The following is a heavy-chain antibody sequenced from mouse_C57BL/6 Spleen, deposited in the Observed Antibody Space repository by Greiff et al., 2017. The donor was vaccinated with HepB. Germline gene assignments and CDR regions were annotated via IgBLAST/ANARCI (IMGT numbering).Heavy chain of an antibody. V-gene: IGHV1-26*01. D-gene: IGHD1-1*02. CDR2: INPNNGGT. Sequence: EVQLQQSGPELVKPGASVKISCKASGYTFTDYYMNWVKQSHGKSLEWIGDINPNNGGTSYNQKFKGKATLTVDKSSSTAYMELRSLTSEDSAVYYCARSRYYLAYWGQGTLVTVSA. J-gene: IGHJ3*01. CDR1: GYTFTDYY. CDR3: ARSRYYLAY.